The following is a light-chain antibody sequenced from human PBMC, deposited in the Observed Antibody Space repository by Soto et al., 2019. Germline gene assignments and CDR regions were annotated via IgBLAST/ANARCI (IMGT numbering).Light chain of an antibody. CDR3: QQFGGSPLT. CDR2: GAS. CDR1: QSVNSGS. J-gene: IGKJ4*01. V-gene: IGKV3-20*01. Sequence: EIVLTQSPGTLPLSPGERATLSCRASQSVNSGSLAYYQQKSGQAPRLLVYGASSRATGIPDRFNDSGSGTDFTLTINRLEAEDFAVYYCQQFGGSPLTFGGGTKVDIK.